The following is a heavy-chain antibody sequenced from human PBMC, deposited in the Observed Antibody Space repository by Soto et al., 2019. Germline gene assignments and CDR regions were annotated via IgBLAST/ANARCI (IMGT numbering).Heavy chain of an antibody. V-gene: IGHV3-74*01. CDR1: GFTFGSYW. CDR2: IDSDGSST. CDR3: ARGRPSAWDV. J-gene: IGHJ6*02. Sequence: EVQLVESGGGLVQPGGSLRVSCAASGFTFGSYWMNWVRQAPGKGLVWVSRIDSDGSSTTYADSVKGRFTTSRDHAKDPLSLQMSRLSVENMAVYYCARGRPSAWDVVCQEPTLTGSS. D-gene: IGHD6-25*01.